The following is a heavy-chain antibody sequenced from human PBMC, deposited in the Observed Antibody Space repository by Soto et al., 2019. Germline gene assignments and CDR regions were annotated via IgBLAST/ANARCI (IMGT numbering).Heavy chain of an antibody. CDR2: INAGNGNT. V-gene: IGHV1-3*01. J-gene: IGHJ4*02. CDR3: TREDY. CDR1: GYTFSNYV. Sequence: GASVKVSCKASGYTFSNYVIHWVRQAAGQRLEWMGWINAGNGNTQYSQKFRGRVTITRDTSASVVYMELNSLRSEDTAVYYCTREDYWGRGTLVTVSS.